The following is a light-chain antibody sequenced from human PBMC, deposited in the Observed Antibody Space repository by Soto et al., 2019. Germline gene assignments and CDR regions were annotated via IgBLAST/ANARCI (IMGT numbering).Light chain of an antibody. CDR3: QQRSKWPPIT. CDR2: DAS. Sequence: EIVLTQSPATLSLSPGERATLSCRASQSVSSYLAWYQQKPGQAPRLLIYDASNRATGIPARFSGSGSGTDFTLTISSLEPEDFAVHYCQQRSKWPPITFGKGTRLEIK. J-gene: IGKJ5*01. CDR1: QSVSSY. V-gene: IGKV3-11*01.